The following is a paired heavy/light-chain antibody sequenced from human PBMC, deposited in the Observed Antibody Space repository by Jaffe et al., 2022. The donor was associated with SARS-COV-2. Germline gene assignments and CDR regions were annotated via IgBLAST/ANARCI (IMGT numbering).Heavy chain of an antibody. CDR3: VRDSGDGDYLVPLWDP. Sequence: QMHLQGSGPGLVKPSETLSLTCTVSGGSVSSNYYWSWIRQPPGKRLEWIGYIYHTGSTNYNPSLRSRVSMSLDTSKNQFSLNLTSVTAADTAVYYCVRDSGDGDYLVPLWDPWGQGNLVTVSS. CDR2: IYHTGST. D-gene: IGHD4-17*01. J-gene: IGHJ5*02. CDR1: GGSVSSNYY. V-gene: IGHV4-61*01.
Light chain of an antibody. V-gene: IGKV4-1*01. CDR1: QSVLYRSTNKNY. J-gene: IGKJ1*01. CDR3: QQYYTTPWT. CDR2: WAS. Sequence: DVVMTQSPESLAVSLGERATINCKSSQSVLYRSTNKNYLAWFQQKPGQPPKVLIYWASTRKSGVPDRFSGSGSGTDFTLTISSLQPEDVALYYCQQYYTTPWTFGQGTRVEIK.